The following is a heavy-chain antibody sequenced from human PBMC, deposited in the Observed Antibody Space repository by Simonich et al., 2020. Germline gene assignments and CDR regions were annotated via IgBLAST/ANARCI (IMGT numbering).Heavy chain of an antibody. CDR1: GFTFSSYS. D-gene: IGHD3-10*01. CDR3: ARDTSYYGSGSYYFDY. CDR2: ISSSSSYI. J-gene: IGHJ4*02. V-gene: IGHV3-21*01. Sequence: GGGLVKPGGSLRLSCAASGFTFSSYSMNWVRQAPGKGLEWVSSISSSSSYIYYEDSVKGRFTISRDNAKNSLYLQMNSLRAEATAVYYCARDTSYYGSGSYYFDYWGQGTLVTVSS.